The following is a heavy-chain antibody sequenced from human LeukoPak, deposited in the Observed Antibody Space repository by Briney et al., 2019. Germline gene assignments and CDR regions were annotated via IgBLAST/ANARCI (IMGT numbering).Heavy chain of an antibody. J-gene: IGHJ6*02. Sequence: SETLSLTCVVYGGSFSGYYWSWIRQPPGKGLEWIGEINHSGSTNYNPSLKSRVTISVDTSKNQFSLKLSSVTAADTAVYYCARGSSSIAARPPYYYYGMDVWGQGTTVTVSS. V-gene: IGHV4-34*01. D-gene: IGHD6-6*01. CDR2: INHSGST. CDR3: ARGSSSIAARPPYYYYGMDV. CDR1: GGSFSGYY.